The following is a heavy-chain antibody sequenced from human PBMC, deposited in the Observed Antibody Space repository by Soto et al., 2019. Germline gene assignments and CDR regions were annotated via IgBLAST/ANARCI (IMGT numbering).Heavy chain of an antibody. CDR1: GFTVSSSH. D-gene: IGHD3-3*01. J-gene: IGHJ6*02. V-gene: IGHV3-53*01. CDR3: AKRIKPDVLQLLQSARGHTLGNAMDV. CDR2: IHSGGST. Sequence: GGSLRLSCAASGFTVSSSHMSWVRKAPGKGLGWVSIIHSGGSTSYADSVRGRFTISSDVSKSTVYLQMNSLGAEDTAVYYCAKRIKPDVLQLLQSARGHTLGNAMDVWGQGTTVTVSS.